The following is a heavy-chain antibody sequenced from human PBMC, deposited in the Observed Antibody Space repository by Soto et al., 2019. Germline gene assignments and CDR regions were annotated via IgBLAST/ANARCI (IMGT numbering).Heavy chain of an antibody. D-gene: IGHD1-26*01. CDR1: GGSISSYY. Sequence: SETLSLTCTVSGGSISSYYWSWIRQPPGKGLEWIGYIYYSGSTNYNPSLKSRVTISVDTSKNQFSLKLSSVTAADTAVYYCARIWEDGGTAFDIWGQGTMVTVSS. CDR2: IYYSGST. J-gene: IGHJ3*02. V-gene: IGHV4-59*01. CDR3: ARIWEDGGTAFDI.